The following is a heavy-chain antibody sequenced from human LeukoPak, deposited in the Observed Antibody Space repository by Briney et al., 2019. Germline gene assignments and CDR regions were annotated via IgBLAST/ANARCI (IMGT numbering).Heavy chain of an antibody. CDR1: GYTFTSYY. D-gene: IGHD4-17*01. CDR3: VRDPHGDYFDY. Sequence: AXVKVSCKASGYTFTSYYMHWVRQAPGQGLEWMGIINPSGGSTSYAQKFQGRVTMTRDTSTSTVYMELSSLRSEDTAVYYCVRDPHGDYFDYWGQGTLVTVSS. CDR2: INPSGGST. J-gene: IGHJ4*02. V-gene: IGHV1-46*01.